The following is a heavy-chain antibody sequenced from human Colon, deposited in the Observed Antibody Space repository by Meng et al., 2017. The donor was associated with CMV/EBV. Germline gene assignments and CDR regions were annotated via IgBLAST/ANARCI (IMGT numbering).Heavy chain of an antibody. D-gene: IGHD2-15*01. CDR3: ARGGCIGSNCYRNYYYYGMDV. V-gene: IGHV3-7*01. J-gene: IGHJ6*02. CDR1: GFTFSDYW. Sequence: GGSLRLSCAASGFTFSDYWMTWVRQAPGKGLEWVANIKQDGSDKHYVESVKGRFIVSRDNGKNSLHLQMNNLRAEDTGVYYCARGGCIGSNCYRNYYYYGMDVWGQGTTVTVSS. CDR2: IKQDGSDK.